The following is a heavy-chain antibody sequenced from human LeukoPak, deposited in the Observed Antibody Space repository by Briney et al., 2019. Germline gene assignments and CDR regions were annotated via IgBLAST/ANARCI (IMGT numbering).Heavy chain of an antibody. CDR3: ARDAIAAAGFYYFDY. CDR1: GFSFSSYS. D-gene: IGHD6-13*01. V-gene: IGHV3-21*01. Sequence: GGSLRLSCAASGFSFSSYSMNWVRQAPGKGLEWVSSISSSSSYIYYADSVKGRLTISRDNAKNSLYLQMNSLRAEDTAVYYCARDAIAAAGFYYFDYWGQGTLVTVSS. J-gene: IGHJ4*02. CDR2: ISSSSSYI.